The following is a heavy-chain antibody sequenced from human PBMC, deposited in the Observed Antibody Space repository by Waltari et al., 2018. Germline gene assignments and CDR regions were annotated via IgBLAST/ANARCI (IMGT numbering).Heavy chain of an antibody. Sequence: QLQLQESGPGLVKPSETLSLTCTVPGGSISSRTYSWGWIRQTPGQGLECIGSIYYSGTTYHNPSLKSRITISIDTSQNQFSLKLYSVTAADTAVYYCARLPLNYAVDVWGQGTTVTVSS. CDR1: GGSISSRTYS. CDR3: ARLPLNYAVDV. J-gene: IGHJ6*02. D-gene: IGHD3-9*01. V-gene: IGHV4-39*07. CDR2: IYYSGTT.